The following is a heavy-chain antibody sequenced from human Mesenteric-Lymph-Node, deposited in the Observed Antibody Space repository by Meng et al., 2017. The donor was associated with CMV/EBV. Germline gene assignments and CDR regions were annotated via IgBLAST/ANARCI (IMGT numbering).Heavy chain of an antibody. CDR1: GYTFTSYD. V-gene: IGHV1-8*01. J-gene: IGHJ6*02. Sequence: ASVKVSCKASGYTFTSYDINWVRQATGQGLEWMGWMNPNSGNTGYAQKFQGRVTMTRNTSISTAYMELSSLRSEDTAVYYCARSTPAALLIYYYYYGMDVWGQGTTVTVSS. D-gene: IGHD2-2*01. CDR3: ARSTPAALLIYYYYYGMDV. CDR2: MNPNSGNT.